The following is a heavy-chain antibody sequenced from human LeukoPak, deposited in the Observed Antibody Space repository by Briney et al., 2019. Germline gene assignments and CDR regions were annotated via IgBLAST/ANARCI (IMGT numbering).Heavy chain of an antibody. V-gene: IGHV3-7*01. CDR2: IRPDGSEE. D-gene: IGHD5-18*01. J-gene: IGHJ4*02. Sequence: GGSLRLSCAAPGFTFSRYWMSWVRQAPGKGLEWVAHIRPDGSEEYYVGSVRGRFTISRDNAKNSLFLQMSSLSAEDTAVYYCARDPSHGYTYGLVDYWGQGTLVTVSS. CDR3: ARDPSHGYTYGLVDY. CDR1: GFTFSRYW.